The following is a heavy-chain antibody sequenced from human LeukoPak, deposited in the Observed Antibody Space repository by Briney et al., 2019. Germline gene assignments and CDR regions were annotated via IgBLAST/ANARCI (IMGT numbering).Heavy chain of an antibody. D-gene: IGHD6-19*01. CDR1: GFTFSDYS. J-gene: IGHJ4*02. V-gene: IGHV3-48*04. Sequence: PTGGSLRLSCAASGFTFSDYSMNWVRQAPGKGREWVSYISFSVNTKYYGDSVKGRFTISRDNAKNSLYLHMDSLRAEDTAVYYCARGAYSSGWAYFDHWGQGTLVTVSS. CDR3: ARGAYSSGWAYFDH. CDR2: ISFSVNTK.